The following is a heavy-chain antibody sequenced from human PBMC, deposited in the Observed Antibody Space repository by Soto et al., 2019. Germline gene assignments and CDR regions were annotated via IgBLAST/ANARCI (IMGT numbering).Heavy chain of an antibody. D-gene: IGHD3-10*01. CDR1: GSTFSSYG. CDR2: VWYDGSNK. CDR3: ARWEGTGREFDC. J-gene: IGHJ4*02. V-gene: IGHV3-33*01. Sequence: QVQLVESGGGVVQPGRSLRLSCAASGSTFSSYGMHWVRQAPGKGLEWVALVWYDGSNKDYVDSVKGRFTISKDNPKNTLNLQMNSVGAEDTAVSYCARWEGTGREFDCWGQGTLVTVSS.